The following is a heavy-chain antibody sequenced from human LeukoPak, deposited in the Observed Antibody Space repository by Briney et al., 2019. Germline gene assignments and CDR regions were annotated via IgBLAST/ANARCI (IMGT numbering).Heavy chain of an antibody. CDR3: ASQGGEYYDSNY. V-gene: IGHV1-69*13. J-gene: IGHJ4*02. D-gene: IGHD3-22*01. CDR1: GGTFSSYA. Sequence: GASVKVSCKASGGTFSSYAISWVRQAPEQGLEWMGGIIPIFGTANYAQKFQGRVTITADESTSTAYMELSSLRSEDTAVYYCASQGGEYYDSNYWGQGTLVTVSS. CDR2: IIPIFGTA.